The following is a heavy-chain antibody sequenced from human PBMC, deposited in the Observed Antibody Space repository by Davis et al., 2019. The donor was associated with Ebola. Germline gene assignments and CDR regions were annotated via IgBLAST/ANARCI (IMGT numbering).Heavy chain of an antibody. D-gene: IGHD5-12*01. Sequence: SETLSLTCAVSGGSISSGGYSWSWIRQPPGKGLEWSGYIYYSGSTYYNPSLKSRVTISVDTSKIQLPLKLNSVTAADTAVYYCARVYSGYGSYNMDVGGQGTTVTVSS. CDR1: GGSISSGGYS. J-gene: IGHJ6*02. CDR3: ARVYSGYGSYNMDV. V-gene: IGHV4-30-4*07. CDR2: IYYSGST.